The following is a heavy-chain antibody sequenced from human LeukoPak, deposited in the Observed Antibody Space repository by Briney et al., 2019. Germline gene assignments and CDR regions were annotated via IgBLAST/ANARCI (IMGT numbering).Heavy chain of an antibody. CDR3: ASGRFSKFGIAVAGTGYFDY. J-gene: IGHJ4*02. V-gene: IGHV4-4*07. CDR1: GGSISSYY. D-gene: IGHD6-19*01. CDR2: IYTSGST. Sequence: PSETLSLTCTVSGGSISSYYWSWIRQPAGKGLEWIGRIYTSGSTNYNPSLKSRVTMSVDTSKNQFSLKLSSVTAADTAVYYCASGRFSKFGIAVAGTGYFDYWGQGTLVTVSS.